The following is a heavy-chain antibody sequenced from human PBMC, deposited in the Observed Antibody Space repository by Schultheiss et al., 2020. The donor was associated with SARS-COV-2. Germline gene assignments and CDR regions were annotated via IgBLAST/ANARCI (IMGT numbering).Heavy chain of an antibody. Sequence: SETLSLTCTVSGGSISSYYWSWIRQPPGKGLEWIGYIYYSGAADYNPSLKSRVTMSVDTSAGQASLRLTSVTAADTAVYYCARAGEYSSSSGLYYYYMDVWGKGTTVTVSS. CDR2: IYYSGAA. D-gene: IGHD6-6*01. CDR1: GGSISSYY. V-gene: IGHV4-59*01. J-gene: IGHJ6*03. CDR3: ARAGEYSSSSGLYYYYMDV.